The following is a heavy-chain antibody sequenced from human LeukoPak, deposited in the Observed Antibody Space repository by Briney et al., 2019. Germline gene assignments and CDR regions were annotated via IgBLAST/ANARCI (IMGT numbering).Heavy chain of an antibody. J-gene: IGHJ3*02. Sequence: GGSLRLSCAASGFTFSSYEMNWVRQAPGKGLEWVSYISSSGSTIYYADSVKGRFTISRDNAKNSLYLQMNSLGAEDTAVYYCAREDSLYRSSWADAFDIWGQGKMVTVSS. CDR3: AREDSLYRSSWADAFDI. D-gene: IGHD6-13*01. V-gene: IGHV3-48*03. CDR2: ISSSGSTI. CDR1: GFTFSSYE.